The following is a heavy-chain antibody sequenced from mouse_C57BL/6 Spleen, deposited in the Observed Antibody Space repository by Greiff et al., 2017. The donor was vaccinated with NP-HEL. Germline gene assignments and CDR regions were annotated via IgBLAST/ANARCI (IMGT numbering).Heavy chain of an antibody. CDR1: GYTFTDYY. CDR2: INPYNGGT. Sequence: EVQLQQSGPVLVKPGASVKMSCKASGYTFTDYYMNWVKQSHGKSLEWIGVINPYNGGTSYNPKFKGKATLTVDKSSSTAYMERNSLTSEDSAVYYCARVTYDYDVAYAMDYWGQGTSVTVSS. CDR3: ARVTYDYDVAYAMDY. J-gene: IGHJ4*01. V-gene: IGHV1-19*01. D-gene: IGHD2-4*01.